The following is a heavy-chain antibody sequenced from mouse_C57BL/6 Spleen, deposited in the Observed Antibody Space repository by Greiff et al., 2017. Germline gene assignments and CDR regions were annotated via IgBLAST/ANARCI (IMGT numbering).Heavy chain of an antibody. V-gene: IGHV1-59*01. CDR1: GYTFTSYW. D-gene: IGHD2-2*01. Sequence: QVQLKQSGAELVRPGTSVKLSCKASGYTFTSYWMHWVKQRPGQGLEWIGVIDPSDSYTNYNQKFKGKATLTVDTSSSTAYMQLSSLTSEDSAVYYCAKDGYEGFAYWGQGTLVTVSA. CDR2: IDPSDSYT. CDR3: AKDGYEGFAY. J-gene: IGHJ3*01.